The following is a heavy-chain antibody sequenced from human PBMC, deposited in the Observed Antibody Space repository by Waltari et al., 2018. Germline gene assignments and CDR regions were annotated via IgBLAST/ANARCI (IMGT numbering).Heavy chain of an antibody. D-gene: IGHD6-6*01. CDR2: ISSSGSTI. V-gene: IGHV3-48*03. J-gene: IGHJ5*02. CDR3: VRGVGVQNWIDP. CDR1: VFTFNNYE. Sequence: EVQLVESGGVLVQPGGSLRRSCAAPVFTFNNYEMNWVRQAPGKGLEWVSYISSSGSTIYYADFVKGRFTISRDNAKNSLYLQMNSLRAEDTAVYYCVRGVGVQNWIDPWGQGTLVTVSS.